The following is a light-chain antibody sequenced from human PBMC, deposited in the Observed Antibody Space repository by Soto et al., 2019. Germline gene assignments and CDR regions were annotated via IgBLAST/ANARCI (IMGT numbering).Light chain of an antibody. J-gene: IGLJ2*01. CDR1: SSDVGSYNL. CDR3: CSYAGSYTL. CDR2: DVS. Sequence: QSALTQPASVSGSPGQSITISCTGTSSDVGSYNLVSWYQQHPGKAPKLMIYDVSQRPSGVPDRFSASKSDNTASLTISGLQAEDEADYYCCSYAGSYTLFGGGTKLTVL. V-gene: IGLV2-11*01.